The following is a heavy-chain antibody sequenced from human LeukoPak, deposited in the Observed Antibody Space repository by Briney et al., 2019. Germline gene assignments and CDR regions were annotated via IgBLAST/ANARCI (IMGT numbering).Heavy chain of an antibody. V-gene: IGHV4-61*01. CDR1: GGSVSSGSYY. J-gene: IGHJ6*04. CDR3: ARGSTYYYGSGSYYYYYGMDV. D-gene: IGHD3-10*01. CDR2: IYYSGST. Sequence: SETLSLTCTVSGGSVSSGSYYWSWIRQPPGKGLEWIGYIYYSGSTNYNPSLKSRVTISVDMSKNQFSLKLSSVTAADTAVYYCARGSTYYYGSGSYYYYYGMDVWGKGTTVTVSS.